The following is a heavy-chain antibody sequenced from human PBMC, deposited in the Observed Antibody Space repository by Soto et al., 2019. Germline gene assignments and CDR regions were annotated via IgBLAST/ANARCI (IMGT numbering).Heavy chain of an antibody. Sequence: PGGSLRLSCAASGFTFSDHYMDWVRQAPGKGLEWVGRTRNKANSYTTEYAASVKGRFTISRDDSKNSLYLQMNSLKTEDTAVYYCARGDSSGYYGPDAFDIWGQGTMVTVSS. CDR1: GFTFSDHY. V-gene: IGHV3-72*01. J-gene: IGHJ3*02. D-gene: IGHD3-22*01. CDR2: TRNKANSYTT. CDR3: ARGDSSGYYGPDAFDI.